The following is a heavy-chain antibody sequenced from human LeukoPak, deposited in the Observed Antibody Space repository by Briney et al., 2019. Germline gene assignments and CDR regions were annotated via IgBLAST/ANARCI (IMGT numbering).Heavy chain of an antibody. CDR3: AKDIRVRDNWFDP. D-gene: IGHD3-10*01. J-gene: IGHJ5*02. CDR2: ISGSGGST. V-gene: IGHV3-23*01. CDR1: GFTFSSYA. Sequence: PGGSLRLSCAASGFTFSSYAMSWVRQAPGKGLDWVSAISGSGGSTYYADSVKGRFTISRDNSKNTLYLQMSSLRAEDTAVYYCAKDIRVRDNWFDPWGQGTLVTVSS.